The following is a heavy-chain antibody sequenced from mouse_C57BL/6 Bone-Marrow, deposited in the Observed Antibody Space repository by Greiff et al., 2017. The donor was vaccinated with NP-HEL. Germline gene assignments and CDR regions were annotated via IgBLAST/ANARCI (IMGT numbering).Heavy chain of an antibody. CDR1: GYTFTSYW. CDR2: INPCDGGT. D-gene: IGHD1-1*01. J-gene: IGHJ2*01. V-gene: IGHV1-53*01. Sequence: QVQLQQPGTELVKPGASVKLSCKASGYTFTSYWMHWVKQRPGQGLEWIGNINPCDGGTNYNEKFKSKATLTVDKSSSTAYMQLSSLTSEDSAVYYCARWGYYYGIRRDYFDYWGQGTTLTVSS. CDR3: ARWGYYYGIRRDYFDY.